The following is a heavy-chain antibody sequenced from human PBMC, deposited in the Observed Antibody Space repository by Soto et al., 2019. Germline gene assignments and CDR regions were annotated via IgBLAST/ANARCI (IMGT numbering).Heavy chain of an antibody. CDR3: ARAPMYYYGSGSYYTNNWFDP. Sequence: PSETLSLTCAVSGGSISSSNWWSWVRQPPGKGLEWIGEINHSGSTNYNPSLKSRVTISVDTSKNQFSLKLSSVTAADTAVYYCARAPMYYYGSGSYYTNNWFDPWGQGTLVTVS. V-gene: IGHV4-4*02. D-gene: IGHD3-10*01. CDR1: GGSISSSNW. CDR2: INHSGST. J-gene: IGHJ5*02.